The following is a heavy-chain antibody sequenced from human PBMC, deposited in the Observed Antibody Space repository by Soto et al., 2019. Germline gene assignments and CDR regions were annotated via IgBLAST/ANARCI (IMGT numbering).Heavy chain of an antibody. CDR2: VTGRGAAH. Sequence: EVQLLESGGGLVQPGGSLRLSCAASGFTFNSHVINLVRLAPGKGLEWVAGVTGRGAAHYYADYVKDRFTISRDRSKYTVLLQMYSLRLEHSATYYSAKDGRPNNNWFACFASWGQGTTVTVS. CDR1: GFTFNSHV. V-gene: IGHV3-23*01. D-gene: IGHD1-1*01. J-gene: IGHJ4*02. CDR3: AKDGRPNNNWFACFAS.